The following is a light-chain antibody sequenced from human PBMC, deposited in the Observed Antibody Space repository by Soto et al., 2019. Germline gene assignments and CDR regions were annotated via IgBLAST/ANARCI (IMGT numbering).Light chain of an antibody. CDR3: YSYAGSYTLYV. CDR2: DVS. Sequence: QSALTQPRSVSGSPGQSVTISCTGTSSDVGGYNLVSWYQQHPGKAPKLMIYDVSKRPSGVPDRFSGSKSGNTASLTISGLQAEDEADYYCYSYAGSYTLYVFGTGTKVTVL. CDR1: SSDVGGYNL. V-gene: IGLV2-11*01. J-gene: IGLJ1*01.